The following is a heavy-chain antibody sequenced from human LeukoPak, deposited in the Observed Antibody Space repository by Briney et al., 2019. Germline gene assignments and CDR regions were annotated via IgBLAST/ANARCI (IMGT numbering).Heavy chain of an antibody. D-gene: IGHD4-11*01. CDR2: IYPGDSDT. CDR3: ARQDYSSSAGDY. Sequence: GESLKISCKGSGYSFTSFWIAWVRQMPGKGLEWMGIIYPGDSDTRYSPSFLGQVTISVDKSISTAYLQWSSLKASDTAMYYCARQDYSSSAGDYWGQGTLVTVSS. V-gene: IGHV5-51*01. J-gene: IGHJ4*02. CDR1: GYSFTSFW.